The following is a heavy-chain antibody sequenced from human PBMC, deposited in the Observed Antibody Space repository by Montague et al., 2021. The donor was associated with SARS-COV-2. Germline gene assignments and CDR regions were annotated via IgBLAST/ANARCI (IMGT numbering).Heavy chain of an antibody. CDR3: ASMVRAQVYYFDY. CDR2: IFYSGST. D-gene: IGHD3-10*01. V-gene: IGHV4-39*01. CDR1: GGSISSSSYY. Sequence: SETLSLTCTVSGGSISSSSYYWGWIRQPPGKGLEWIGSIFYSGSTDYNPSLMSRVTISVDTSKNQFSLTLSSVTAADTAVYYCASMVRAQVYYFDYWGQGTLVTVSS. J-gene: IGHJ4*02.